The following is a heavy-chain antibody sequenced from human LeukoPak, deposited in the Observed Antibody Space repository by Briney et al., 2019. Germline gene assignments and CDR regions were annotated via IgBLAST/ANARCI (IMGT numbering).Heavy chain of an antibody. CDR3: ARHPTGITIFGVVIPYFDY. D-gene: IGHD3-3*01. V-gene: IGHV3-7*01. Sequence: GGSLRLSCAASGFTFGSYRMSWVRQAPGKGLEWVANIKQDGGEKYYVDSVKGRFTISRDNAKNSLYLQMNSLRAEDTAVYYCARHPTGITIFGVVIPYFDYWGQGTLVTVSS. CDR1: GFTFGSYR. CDR2: IKQDGGEK. J-gene: IGHJ4*02.